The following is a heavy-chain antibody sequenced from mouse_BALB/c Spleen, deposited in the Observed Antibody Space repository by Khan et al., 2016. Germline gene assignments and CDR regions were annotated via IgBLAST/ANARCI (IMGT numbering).Heavy chain of an antibody. J-gene: IGHJ2*01. V-gene: IGHV1S137*01. Sequence: VQLQESGPELVRPGVSVKISCKGSGYTFTDYAMHWVKQSHAKSLEWSGVISTYSGNTNYNQKFKGKATMTVDKSSRTAYMELARLTSEDSAIYYCARGPYYWYSVFDYCGQGTTLTVSS. CDR3: ARGPYYWYSVFDY. D-gene: IGHD2-14*01. CDR1: GYTFTDYA. CDR2: ISTYSGNT.